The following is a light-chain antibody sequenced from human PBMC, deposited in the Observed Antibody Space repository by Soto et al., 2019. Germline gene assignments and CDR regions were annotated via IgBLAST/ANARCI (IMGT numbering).Light chain of an antibody. CDR2: TGS. V-gene: IGKV1-12*01. CDR1: QGISNW. Sequence: DIQMTQSPSSVSASVGDRVSITCRASQGISNWLAWYQQKPGRAPKLLIYTGSSLQSGVPSRFSGTGSGTDFTLTISSLQPEDGATYYCQQANSFPFTFGGGTKVEIK. J-gene: IGKJ4*01. CDR3: QQANSFPFT.